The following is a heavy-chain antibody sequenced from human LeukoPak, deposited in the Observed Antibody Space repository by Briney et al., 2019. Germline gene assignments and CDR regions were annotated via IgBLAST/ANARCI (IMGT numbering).Heavy chain of an antibody. CDR2: IYTSGST. V-gene: IGHV4-4*07. J-gene: IGHJ4*02. Sequence: SETLSLTCTVSGGSISSYYWSWIRQPAGKGLEWIGRIYTSGSTIYNPSLKSRVTMSVDTSKNQFSLKLSSVTAADTAVYYCALATVTTPASPLDYWGQGTLVTVSS. D-gene: IGHD4-17*01. CDR1: GGSISSYY. CDR3: ALATVTTPASPLDY.